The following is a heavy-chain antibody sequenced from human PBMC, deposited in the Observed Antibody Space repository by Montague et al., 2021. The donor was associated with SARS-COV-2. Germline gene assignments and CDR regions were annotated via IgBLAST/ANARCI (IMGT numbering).Heavy chain of an antibody. D-gene: IGHD3-10*01. J-gene: IGHJ6*02. CDR2: ISSGGETT. CDR1: GFRFDSYA. Sequence: SLRLSCSASGFRFDSYAMSWVRQAPGKGLEWLSAISSGGETTDYADSMKGRFTLSRDNSKYTLYLQMNRLRGEDTAVYYCAKGIYMRRGVSHGMDVWGQGTPVTVSS. V-gene: IGHV3-23*01. CDR3: AKGIYMRRGVSHGMDV.